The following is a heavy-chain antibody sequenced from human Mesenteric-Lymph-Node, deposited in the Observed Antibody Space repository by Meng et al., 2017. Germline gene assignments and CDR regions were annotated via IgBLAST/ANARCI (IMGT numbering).Heavy chain of an antibody. V-gene: IGHV3-74*01. J-gene: IGHJ3*02. CDR1: GFTFSSYR. Sequence: VQLGESGGASVQPVGSLKLSWAASGFTFSSYRMHWVRQAPGKGLVWVSRINSDGSSTTYADSVKGRITISRDNAKNTLYLQMNSLRAEDTAVYYCARGHLLTYPNVFDIWGQGTMVTVSS. CDR2: INSDGSST. D-gene: IGHD2-21*01. CDR3: ARGHLLTYPNVFDI.